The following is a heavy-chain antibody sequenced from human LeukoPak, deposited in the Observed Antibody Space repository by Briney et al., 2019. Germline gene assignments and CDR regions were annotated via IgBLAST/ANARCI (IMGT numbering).Heavy chain of an antibody. V-gene: IGHV4-34*01. CDR3: ARRDPPLGWNDGDAFDI. Sequence: SEPLSLTCVVYGGSFSGYYWSWIRQPPGKGREWLGEIKHSGSTNYNPSLKSRVTISADTSKNQFSLKLSSVTAADTAVYYCARRDPPLGWNDGDAFDIWGQGTMVTVSS. CDR1: GGSFSGYY. J-gene: IGHJ3*02. D-gene: IGHD1-1*01. CDR2: IKHSGST.